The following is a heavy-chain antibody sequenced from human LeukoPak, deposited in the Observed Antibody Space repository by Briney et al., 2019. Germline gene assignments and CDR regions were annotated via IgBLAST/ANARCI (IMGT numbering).Heavy chain of an antibody. CDR3: ASCDSSDYYNFDY. D-gene: IGHD3-22*01. V-gene: IGHV4-31*01. CDR1: GGSISSGGYY. J-gene: IGHJ4*02. Sequence: SEALSLTCTVSGGSISSGGYYWSWIRQHPGKGLEWIGYIYYSGSTYYNPSLKSPVTISVDTSKNQFSLKLSSVTAADTAVYYCASCDSSDYYNFDYWGQGTLVTVSS. CDR2: IYYSGST.